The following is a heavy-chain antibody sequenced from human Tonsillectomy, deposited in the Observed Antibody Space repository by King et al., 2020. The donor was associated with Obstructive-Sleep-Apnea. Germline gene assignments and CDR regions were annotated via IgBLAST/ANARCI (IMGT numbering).Heavy chain of an antibody. V-gene: IGHV3-7*01. D-gene: IGHD4-17*01. CDR3: AREDRDYGDYGFDY. CDR1: GFTFSSYW. CDR2: IKQDGSEE. J-gene: IGHJ4*02. Sequence: VQLVESGGGVVQPGESLRLSCAASGFTFSSYWMAWVRQAPGKGLEWVANIKQDGSEEYYVDSVKGRLTIYRDNAKKSLNLQMNSLRAEDTGVYYCAREDRDYGDYGFDYWGQGTLVTVSS.